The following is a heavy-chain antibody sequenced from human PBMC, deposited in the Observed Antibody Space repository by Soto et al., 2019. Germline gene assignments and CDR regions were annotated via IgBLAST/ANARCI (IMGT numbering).Heavy chain of an antibody. CDR3: AKDLGLDIVVVPAAILYGMDV. CDR2: ISGSGGST. V-gene: IGHV3-23*01. J-gene: IGHJ6*02. CDR1: GFTFSSYA. D-gene: IGHD2-2*02. Sequence: LRLSCAASGFTFSSYAMSWVRQAPGKGLGWVSAISGSGGSTYYADSVKGRFTISRDNSKNTLYLQMNSLRAEETAVYYCAKDLGLDIVVVPAAILYGMDVWGQGTTVTVSS.